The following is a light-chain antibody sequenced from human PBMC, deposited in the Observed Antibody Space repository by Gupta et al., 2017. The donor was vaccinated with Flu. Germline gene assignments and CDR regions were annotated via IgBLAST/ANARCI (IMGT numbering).Light chain of an antibody. V-gene: IGLV2-8*01. CDR3: SSFAGSSRTYV. Sequence: DIGGYQSVSGYQKVAGKAPRLIIYEVSKRPAGVPDRFSGSKSGNTASLIVSGLQTEDEADYYCSSFAGSSRTYVFGTGTTITVL. CDR1: DIGGYQS. J-gene: IGLJ1*01. CDR2: EVS.